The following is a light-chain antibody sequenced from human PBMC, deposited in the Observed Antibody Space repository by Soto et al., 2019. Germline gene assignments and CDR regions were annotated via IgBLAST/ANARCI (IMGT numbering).Light chain of an antibody. CDR2: EVS. J-gene: IGLJ1*01. CDR3: SSYTSSSTYV. Sequence: QSALTHPASVSGSPGQSITISCTGTSSDVGGYNYVSWYQQHPGKAPKLMIYEVSNRPLGVSNRFSGSKSGNTASLTISGLQDEDEADYYCSSYTSSSTYVFGTGTKLTVL. CDR1: SSDVGGYNY. V-gene: IGLV2-14*01.